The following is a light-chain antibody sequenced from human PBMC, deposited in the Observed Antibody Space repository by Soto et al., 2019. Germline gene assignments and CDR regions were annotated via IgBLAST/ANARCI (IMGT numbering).Light chain of an antibody. J-gene: IGKJ5*01. CDR3: QQYNYWPPIT. CDR1: QVLGTN. V-gene: IGKV3-15*01. Sequence: EIVMSQSPGTLSVTQGETATLSCRASQVLGTNLAWYQQKPGQAPTLLIYGIYIRATGVPVRFTGSGSGTEFTLTITRLQSEDFATYYCQQYNYWPPITFGQRTRPEIK. CDR2: GIY.